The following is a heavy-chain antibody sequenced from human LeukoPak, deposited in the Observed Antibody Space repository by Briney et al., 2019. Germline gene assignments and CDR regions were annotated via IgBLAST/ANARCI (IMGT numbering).Heavy chain of an antibody. Sequence: PGGSLRLSCAVSGFTFSSFWMTWVRQAPGKGLEWVANIKRDGSERYYVDSVRGRFTISRDNDKNSLYLQMNSLRAEDTAVYFCARERGTYNDYWGQGTLVTVSS. CDR3: ARERGTYNDY. CDR1: GFTFSSFW. J-gene: IGHJ4*02. CDR2: IKRDGSER. D-gene: IGHD1-1*01. V-gene: IGHV3-7*01.